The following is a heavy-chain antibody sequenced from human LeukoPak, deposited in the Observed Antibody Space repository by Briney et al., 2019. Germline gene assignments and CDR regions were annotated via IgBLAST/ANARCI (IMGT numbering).Heavy chain of an antibody. V-gene: IGHV4-61*02. Sequence: SETLSLTCTVSGGSISSGSYYWSWIRQPAGKGQEWIGRIYTSGSTNYNPSLKSRVTISVDTSKNQFSLKLSSVTAAHTAVYYCARAADIVVVPAAMSRSDAFDIWGQGTMVTVSS. J-gene: IGHJ3*02. CDR2: IYTSGST. D-gene: IGHD2-2*01. CDR1: GGSISSGSYY. CDR3: ARAADIVVVPAAMSRSDAFDI.